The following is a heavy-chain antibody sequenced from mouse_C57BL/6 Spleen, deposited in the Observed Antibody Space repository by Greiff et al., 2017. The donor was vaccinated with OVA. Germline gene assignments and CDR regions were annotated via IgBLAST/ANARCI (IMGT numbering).Heavy chain of an antibody. D-gene: IGHD1-1*01. CDR3: ASGYYYGRAGYFDV. CDR2: IYPGSGST. CDR1: GYTFTSYW. Sequence: QVQLQHPGAELVKPGASVKMSCKASGYTFTSYWITWVKQRPGQGLEWIGDIYPGSGSTNYNEKFKSKATLTVDTSSSTAYMQLSSLTSEDSAVYYCASGYYYGRAGYFDVWGTGTTVTVSS. J-gene: IGHJ1*03. V-gene: IGHV1-55*01.